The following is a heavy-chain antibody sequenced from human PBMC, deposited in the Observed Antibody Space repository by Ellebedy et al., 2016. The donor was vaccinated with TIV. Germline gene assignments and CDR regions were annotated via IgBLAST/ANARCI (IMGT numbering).Heavy chain of an antibody. CDR1: GYTFTGYY. J-gene: IGHJ5*02. CDR3: AKAPSVVFGSASYRFAP. V-gene: IGHV1-2*04. Sequence: AASVKVSCKVSGYTFTGYYLHWVRQAPGQGLEWMGWINPNSGGTNYAQKFQGWVTMTRDTSISTAYMELSRLKSGDTAVYYCAKAPSVVFGSASYRFAPWGQGTLVTVSS. CDR2: INPNSGGT. D-gene: IGHD3-10*01.